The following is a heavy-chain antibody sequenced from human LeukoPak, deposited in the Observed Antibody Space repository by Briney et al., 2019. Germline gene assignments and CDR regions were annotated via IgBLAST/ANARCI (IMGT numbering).Heavy chain of an antibody. CDR3: ARPPDGSSSWYIFDY. Sequence: ASVMVSCSAASDTFTSYYMLWWGRALGRERVGWGWINPNSGGTNYAQKFQGRVTMTRDTSISAAYMELSRLRSDDTAVYYCARPPDGSSSWYIFDYWGQGTLVTVSS. V-gene: IGHV1-2*02. CDR1: SDTFTSYY. CDR2: INPNSGGT. D-gene: IGHD6-13*01. J-gene: IGHJ4*02.